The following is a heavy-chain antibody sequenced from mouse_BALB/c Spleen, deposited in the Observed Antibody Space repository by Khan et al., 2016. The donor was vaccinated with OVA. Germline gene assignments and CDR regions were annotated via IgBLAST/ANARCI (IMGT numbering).Heavy chain of an antibody. CDR1: GYSITSDYA. J-gene: IGHJ2*01. CDR3: ARVYGGDFDY. Sequence: EVQLQESGPGLVKPSQSLSLTCTVTGYSITSDYAWNWIRQFPGNKLEWMGFISYSGNTNYNPSLKSRISITRDTSENQFFLQLNSVTTEDTATYSCARVYGGDFDYWGQGTTLTVSS. CDR2: ISYSGNT. V-gene: IGHV3-2*02. D-gene: IGHD1-1*01.